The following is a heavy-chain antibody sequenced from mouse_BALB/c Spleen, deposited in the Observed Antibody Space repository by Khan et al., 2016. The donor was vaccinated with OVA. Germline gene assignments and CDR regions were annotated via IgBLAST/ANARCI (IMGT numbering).Heavy chain of an antibody. CDR2: IWGGGNT. J-gene: IGHJ4*01. CDR3: AKGVWSYYFALDY. CDR1: GFSLTDYD. D-gene: IGHD2-10*02. Sequence: VQLQESGPGLVAPSQSLSITCTVSGFSLTDYDVGWIRQPPGKGLEWLGVIWGGGNTYYNSALKSGLSISKDTSKSQVLLKMNSLQTDDTAMYYCAKGVWSYYFALDYWGQGTSVTVSS. V-gene: IGHV2-6-5*01.